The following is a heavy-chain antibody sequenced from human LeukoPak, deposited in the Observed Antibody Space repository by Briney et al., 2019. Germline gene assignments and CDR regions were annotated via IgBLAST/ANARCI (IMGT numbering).Heavy chain of an antibody. CDR2: LYSGGAA. Sequence: GGSLRLSCAASGFTVSSNYMSWVRQPAGKGLEWVSVLYSGGAAFYADSVKGRFTISRDTSKNTLYLQMNDLRADDTAVYYCTKLKGWYGEGFFDYWGQGTLVTVSS. D-gene: IGHD6-19*01. V-gene: IGHV3-53*01. J-gene: IGHJ4*02. CDR1: GFTVSSNY. CDR3: TKLKGWYGEGFFDY.